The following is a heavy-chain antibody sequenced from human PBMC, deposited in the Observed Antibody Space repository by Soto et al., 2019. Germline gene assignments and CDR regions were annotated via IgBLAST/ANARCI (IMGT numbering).Heavy chain of an antibody. CDR1: GYTLTDSS. CDR2: FDPEDGKT. J-gene: IGHJ6*02. D-gene: IGHD1-26*01. V-gene: IGHV1-24*01. CDR3: ARDRGKYGRESFYGMDV. Sequence: ASVKVSCKVSGYTLTDSSMHWVRQAPGKGLEGLGSFDPEDGKTIYAHKLQGRVTMTDDTYTDPAYMELSSMRSEHTAVYYCARDRGKYGRESFYGMDVWGQGTMVTVSS.